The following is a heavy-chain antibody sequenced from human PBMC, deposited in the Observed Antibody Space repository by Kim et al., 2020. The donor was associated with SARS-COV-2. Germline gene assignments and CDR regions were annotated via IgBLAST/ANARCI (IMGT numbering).Heavy chain of an antibody. CDR2: ISWNSGTK. D-gene: IGHD3-9*01. V-gene: IGHV3-9*01. CDR1: GYTFGDYA. Sequence: GGSLRLSCAASGYTFGDYAMHWVRQAPGRGLEWVSSISWNSGTKDYADSVKGRFTIPRDNSKYSLYLQMDSLRPEDTTFYYCAKANSHWFFDLWGQGTLVTVSS. J-gene: IGHJ4*02. CDR3: AKANSHWFFDL.